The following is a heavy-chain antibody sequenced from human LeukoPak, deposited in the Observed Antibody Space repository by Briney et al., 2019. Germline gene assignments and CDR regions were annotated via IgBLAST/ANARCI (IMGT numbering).Heavy chain of an antibody. CDR3: ARRLVTFDY. D-gene: IGHD3-9*01. V-gene: IGHV4-34*01. J-gene: IGHJ4*02. CDR1: GGSFGGYY. CDR2: INHSGST. Sequence: SETLSLTCAVYGGSFGGYYWSWIRQPPGKGLEWIGEINHSGSTNYNPSLKSRVTISVDTSKNQFSLKLSSVTAADTAVYYCARRLVTFDYWGQGTLVTVSS.